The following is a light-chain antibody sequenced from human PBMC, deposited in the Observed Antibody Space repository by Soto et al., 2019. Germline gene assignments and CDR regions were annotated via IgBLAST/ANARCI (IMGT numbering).Light chain of an antibody. CDR3: QQYNYWPIT. V-gene: IGKV3-15*01. J-gene: IGKJ5*01. Sequence: EIVMTQSPATLSVSPGERATLSCRASQSVSTYLGWYQQKPGQSLRLLIYGASTRATGIPVRFSGSGSGTEFTLTISSLQSEDFAVYYCQQYNYWPITFGQGTRLEIK. CDR1: QSVSTY. CDR2: GAS.